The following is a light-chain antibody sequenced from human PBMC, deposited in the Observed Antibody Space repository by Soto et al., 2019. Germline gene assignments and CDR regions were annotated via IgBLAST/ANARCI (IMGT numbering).Light chain of an antibody. CDR2: DAS. CDR1: QGISSA. Sequence: AIQLTQSPSSLSASVGDRVTITCRASQGISSALAWYQQKPGKAPKVLIYDASSLESGVPSRFSGSGSGTDFTLTISSLQPEEFATYYCQQFNSYPLTFGGGTKVEIK. CDR3: QQFNSYPLT. V-gene: IGKV1-13*02. J-gene: IGKJ4*01.